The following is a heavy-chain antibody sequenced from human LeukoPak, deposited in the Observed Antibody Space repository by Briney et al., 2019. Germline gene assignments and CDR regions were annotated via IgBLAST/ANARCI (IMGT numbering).Heavy chain of an antibody. CDR2: ISYDGSNK. V-gene: IGHV3-30-3*01. CDR3: ATLIAAAGHYYFDY. J-gene: IGHJ4*02. CDR1: GFTFSSYA. Sequence: PGGSLRLSCAASGFTFSSYAMHWVRQAPGKGLEWVAVISYDGSNKYYADSVKGRFTISRDNSKNTLYLQMNSLRAEDTAVYYCATLIAAAGHYYFDYWGQGTLVTVSS. D-gene: IGHD6-13*01.